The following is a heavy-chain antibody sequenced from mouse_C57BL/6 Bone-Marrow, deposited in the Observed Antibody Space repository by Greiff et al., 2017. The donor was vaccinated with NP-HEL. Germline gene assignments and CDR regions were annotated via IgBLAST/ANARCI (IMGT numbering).Heavy chain of an antibody. V-gene: IGHV1-82*01. CDR1: GYAFSSSW. J-gene: IGHJ1*03. D-gene: IGHD1-1*01. CDR2: IYPGDGDT. CDR3: ARRWYYSSSLYWYFDV. Sequence: VKLQQSGPELVKPGASVKISCKASGYAFSSSWMNWVKQRPGKGLEWIGRIYPGDGDTHYNGKFKGTATLTADQSSRTAYMHLGYLTSEDSAVYFCARRWYYSSSLYWYFDVWGTGTTVTVSS.